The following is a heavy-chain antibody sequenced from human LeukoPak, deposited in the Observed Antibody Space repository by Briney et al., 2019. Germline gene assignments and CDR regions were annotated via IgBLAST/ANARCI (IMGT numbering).Heavy chain of an antibody. CDR1: GFTFSAIW. CDR3: ARARFETTVTALIRKKNYYYYYMDV. Sequence: PGGSLRLSCAASGFTFSAIWMSWVRQAPGKGLEWVANINQDGSEKYYVDSVKGRFTISRDNARNSLYLQMNSLRVEDTAVYYCARARFETTVTALIRKKNYYYYYMDVWGKGTTVTVSS. V-gene: IGHV3-7*01. CDR2: INQDGSEK. J-gene: IGHJ6*03. D-gene: IGHD4-17*01.